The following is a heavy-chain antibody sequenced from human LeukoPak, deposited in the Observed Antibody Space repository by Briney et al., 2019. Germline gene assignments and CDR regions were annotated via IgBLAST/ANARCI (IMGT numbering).Heavy chain of an antibody. V-gene: IGHV3-23*01. D-gene: IGHD2-21*01. Sequence: GGSLRLSCAASGFPFSSKGMSWVRQTPGTGLEWVSSISSSGGETFYADSVKGRFTVSRDNSRNTLYLQMHSLRAEDTAIYYCAKIGVIANWYFDIWGRGTLVTVSS. J-gene: IGHJ2*01. CDR3: AKIGVIANWYFDI. CDR2: ISSSGGET. CDR1: GFPFSSKG.